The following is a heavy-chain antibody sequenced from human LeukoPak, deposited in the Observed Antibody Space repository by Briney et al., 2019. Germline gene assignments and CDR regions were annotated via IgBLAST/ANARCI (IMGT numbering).Heavy chain of an antibody. J-gene: IGHJ5*02. D-gene: IGHD1-14*01. Sequence: GGSLRLSCAASGFTFSHHWMHWVRQAPGKGLVWVSPISSDESSTTYADSVKGRFTISRDNRKNTLYLQMNSLRVEDTAMYYCTRNPDGRNWFDPWGQGTLVTVSS. V-gene: IGHV3-74*01. CDR3: TRNPDGRNWFDP. CDR1: GFTFSHHW. CDR2: ISSDESST.